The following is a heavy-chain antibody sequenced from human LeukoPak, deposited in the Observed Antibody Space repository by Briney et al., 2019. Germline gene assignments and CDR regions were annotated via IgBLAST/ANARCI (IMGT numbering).Heavy chain of an antibody. Sequence: GGSLRLSCAASGFTFSSYAMSWVRQAPGKGLEWVSAISGSGGSTYYADSVKGRFTISRDNSKNTLCLQMNSLRAEDTAVYYCAKDPLYSGYDWGDYWGQGTLATVSS. CDR3: AKDPLYSGYDWGDY. CDR2: ISGSGGST. D-gene: IGHD5-12*01. J-gene: IGHJ4*02. CDR1: GFTFSSYA. V-gene: IGHV3-23*01.